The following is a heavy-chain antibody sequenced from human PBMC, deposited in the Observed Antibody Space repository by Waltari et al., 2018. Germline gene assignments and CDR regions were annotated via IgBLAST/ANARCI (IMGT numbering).Heavy chain of an antibody. CDR1: GGTFSSYA. V-gene: IGHV1-3*03. CDR3: ARLAGGSIDY. Sequence: QVQLVQSGAAVKKPGSSVKVSCKASGGTFSSYAISWVRQAPGQGLEWMGRINAGNGNTKYSQEFQGRVTITRDTSASTAYMELSSLRSEDMAVYYCARLAGGSIDYWGQGTLVTVSS. CDR2: INAGNGNT. J-gene: IGHJ4*02. D-gene: IGHD3-16*01.